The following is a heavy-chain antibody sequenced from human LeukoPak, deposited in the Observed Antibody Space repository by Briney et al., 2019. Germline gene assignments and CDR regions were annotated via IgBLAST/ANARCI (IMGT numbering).Heavy chain of an antibody. J-gene: IGHJ3*02. CDR1: GGSIISSSYY. CDR3: ARPKSRSSGWFSYDVFDI. D-gene: IGHD6-19*01. Sequence: SETLSLTCTVSGGSIISSSYYWGWIRQPPGKGLEWIGSIYYSGSTYYNPSLKSRVTISVDTSKNQFSLKLSSVTAADTAVYYCARPKSRSSGWFSYDVFDIWGQGTMVTVSS. V-gene: IGHV4-39*01. CDR2: IYYSGST.